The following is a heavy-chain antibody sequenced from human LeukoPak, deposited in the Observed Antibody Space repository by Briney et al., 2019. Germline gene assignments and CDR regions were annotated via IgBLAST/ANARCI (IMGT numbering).Heavy chain of an antibody. CDR2: TYYRSKWYN. V-gene: IGHV6-1*01. CDR1: GDSVSSNSAA. D-gene: IGHD4-23*01. Sequence: SQTLSLTCAISGDSVSSNSAAWNWIRQSPSRGLEWLGRTYYRSKWYNDYAVSVKSRITINPDTSKNQFSLKLSSVTAADTAVYYCARQTRWPLDYWGQGTLVTVSS. CDR3: ARQTRWPLDY. J-gene: IGHJ4*02.